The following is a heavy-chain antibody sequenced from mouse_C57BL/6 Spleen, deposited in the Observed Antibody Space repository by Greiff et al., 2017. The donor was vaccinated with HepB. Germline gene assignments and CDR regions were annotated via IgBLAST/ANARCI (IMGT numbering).Heavy chain of an antibody. CDR1: GFTFNTYA. CDR2: ISSKSSNYAT. J-gene: IGHJ4*01. Sequence: EVKLQESGGGLVQPKGSLKLSCAASGFTFNTYAMHWVRQAPGKGLEWVARISSKSSNYATYYANSVKDRFTISRDDSQNMLYLQMNNLKTEDTAMYYCVRGTIYDGYFNAMDYWGQGTSVTVSS. V-gene: IGHV10-3*01. CDR3: VRGTIYDGYFNAMDY. D-gene: IGHD2-3*01.